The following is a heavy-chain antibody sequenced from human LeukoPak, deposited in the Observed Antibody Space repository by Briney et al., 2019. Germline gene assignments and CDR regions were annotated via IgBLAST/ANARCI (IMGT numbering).Heavy chain of an antibody. CDR1: GYSFINYW. V-gene: IGHV5-51*01. D-gene: IGHD5-24*01. J-gene: IGHJ5*02. CDR2: IYTGDSDT. CDR3: ARRGDGYSYHWFDP. Sequence: GASLKISCQGSGYSFINYWIGWVRQMPGKGLELMGIIYTGDSDTRYSPSFQGQVTISADKSISTAYLQWRSLKASDTAMYYCARRGDGYSYHWFDPWGQGTLVTVSS.